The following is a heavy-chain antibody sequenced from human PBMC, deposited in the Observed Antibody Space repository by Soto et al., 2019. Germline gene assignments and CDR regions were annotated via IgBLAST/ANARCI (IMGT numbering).Heavy chain of an antibody. CDR2: ISSSSSTI. CDR3: ARQDYYESSGYPVVSDY. V-gene: IGHV3-48*02. D-gene: IGHD3-22*01. Sequence: GGSLRLSCAASGFTFSSYSMNWVRQAPGKGLEWVSYISSSSSTIYYADSVKGRLTISRDNAKNSLYLQMNSLRNEDTTVYYCARQDYYESSGYPVVSDYWGQGTLVTVSS. CDR1: GFTFSSYS. J-gene: IGHJ4*02.